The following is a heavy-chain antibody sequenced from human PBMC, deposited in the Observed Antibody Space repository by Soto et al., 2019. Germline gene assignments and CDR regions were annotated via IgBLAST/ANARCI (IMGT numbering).Heavy chain of an antibody. V-gene: IGHV4-34*01. CDR1: GGSFSGYY. J-gene: IGHJ4*02. CDR3: AREVGGSGWYALLDY. Sequence: PSETLSLTCAVYGGSFSGYYWSWIRQPPGKGLEWIGEINHSGSTNYNPSLKSRVTISVDTSKNQFSLKLSSVTAADTAVYYCAREVGGSGWYALLDYWGQGTLVTVSS. D-gene: IGHD6-19*01. CDR2: INHSGST.